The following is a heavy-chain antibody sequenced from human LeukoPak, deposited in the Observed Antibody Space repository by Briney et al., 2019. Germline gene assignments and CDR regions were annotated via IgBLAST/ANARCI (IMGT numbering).Heavy chain of an antibody. D-gene: IGHD6-19*01. CDR3: ARDRGIAVAFDY. V-gene: IGHV3-74*01. Sequence: GGSLRLSCAASGFTFSSYWMHWVRQAPGKGLVWVSRISSEGSSISYADSVKGRFTISRDNAKNSLYLQMNSLRAEDTAVYYCARDRGIAVAFDYWGQGTLVTVSS. CDR2: ISSEGSSI. CDR1: GFTFSSYW. J-gene: IGHJ4*02.